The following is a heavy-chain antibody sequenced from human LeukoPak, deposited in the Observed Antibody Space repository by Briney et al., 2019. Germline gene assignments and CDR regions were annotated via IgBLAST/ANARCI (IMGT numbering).Heavy chain of an antibody. CDR3: ARDHPWGGYAFDI. CDR1: GGSISSYY. J-gene: IGHJ3*02. CDR2: IYYSGST. V-gene: IGHV4-59*01. D-gene: IGHD3-10*01. Sequence: PSETLSLTCTVSGGSISSYYWSWIRQPPRKGLEWIGYIYYSGSTNYNPSLKSRGTISVDTSKNQFSLKLSSVTAADTAVYYCARDHPWGGYAFDISGQGTMVTVSS.